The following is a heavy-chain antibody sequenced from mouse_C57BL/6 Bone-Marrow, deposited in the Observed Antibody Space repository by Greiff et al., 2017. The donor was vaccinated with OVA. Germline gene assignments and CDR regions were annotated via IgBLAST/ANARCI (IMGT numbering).Heavy chain of an antibody. CDR1: GYTFTSYW. CDR2: IDPSDSYT. Sequence: VQLQQPGAELVMPGASVKLSCKASGYTFTSYWMHWVKQRPGQGLEWIGEIDPSDSYTNYNQKFKGKSTLTVDKSSSTAYMQLSSLTSEDSAVYYCARTGTGTDFDYWGQGTTLTVSS. CDR3: ARTGTGTDFDY. J-gene: IGHJ2*01. V-gene: IGHV1-69*01. D-gene: IGHD4-1*01.